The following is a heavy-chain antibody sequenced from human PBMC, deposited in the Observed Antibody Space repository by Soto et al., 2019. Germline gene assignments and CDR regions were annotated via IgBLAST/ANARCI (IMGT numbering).Heavy chain of an antibody. CDR3: ARRGDIVATSPHYYYYGMDV. V-gene: IGHV1-69*12. D-gene: IGHD5-12*01. CDR1: GGTFSSYA. J-gene: IGHJ6*02. Sequence: QVQLVQSGAEVKKPGSSVKVSCKASGGTFSSYAISWVRQAPGQGLEWMGGIIPIFGTANYAQKFQGRVTLTADESTSTAYMELSSLRSEDTAVYYCARRGDIVATSPHYYYYGMDVWGQGTTVTVSS. CDR2: IIPIFGTA.